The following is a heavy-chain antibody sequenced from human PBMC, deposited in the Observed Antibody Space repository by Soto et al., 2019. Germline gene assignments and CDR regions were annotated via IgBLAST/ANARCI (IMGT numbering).Heavy chain of an antibody. V-gene: IGHV1-46*01. CDR1: GYAFTSYY. CDR2: INPSGGST. CDR3: ATLHSSSWYLND. J-gene: IGHJ4*02. D-gene: IGHD6-13*01. Sequence: ASVKVSCKASGYAFTSYYMHCVRQAPGQGLEWMGIINPSGGSTSYAQKFQGRVTMTRDTSTSTVYMELSSLRSEDTAVYYCATLHSSSWYLNDWGQGTLVTVSS.